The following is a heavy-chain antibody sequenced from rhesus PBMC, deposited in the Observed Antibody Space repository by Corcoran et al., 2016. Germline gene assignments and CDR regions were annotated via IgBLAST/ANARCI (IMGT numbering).Heavy chain of an antibody. CDR3: AKNYYSGSYYSRDFDY. CDR2: INHRNGNT. Sequence: QVQLVQSGAEVKKPGTSVKLSCKAAGYTFTSYYINWVRQAPGQVLEWMGWINHRNGNTGYAQKLQGRVTMTRDTSTSTAYIELNSLGSEDTAVYYCAKNYYSGSYYSRDFDYWGQGVLVTVSS. V-gene: IGHV1-200*01. J-gene: IGHJ4*01. D-gene: IGHD3-16*01. CDR1: GYTFTSYY.